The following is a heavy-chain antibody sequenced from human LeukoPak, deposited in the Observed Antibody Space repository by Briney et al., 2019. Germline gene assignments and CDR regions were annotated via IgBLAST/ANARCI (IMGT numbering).Heavy chain of an antibody. D-gene: IGHD2-2*01. CDR3: TTEGEYQLLLPPYYYYYMDV. J-gene: IGHJ6*03. CDR1: GFTFSNAW. CDR2: IKSKTYGGTT. Sequence: GGSLRLSFAASGFTFSNAWMSWVRQAPGKGLEWVGRIKSKTYGGTTDYAAPVKGRFTISRDDSKNTLYLQMNSLKTEDTAVYYCTTEGEYQLLLPPYYYYYMDVWGKGTTVTVSS. V-gene: IGHV3-15*01.